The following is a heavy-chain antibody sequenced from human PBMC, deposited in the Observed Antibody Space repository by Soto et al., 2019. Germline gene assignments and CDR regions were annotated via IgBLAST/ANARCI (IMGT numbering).Heavy chain of an antibody. CDR3: ARDPLWFGESGYFQH. J-gene: IGHJ1*01. V-gene: IGHV3-30-3*01. D-gene: IGHD3-10*01. CDR1: GFTFSSYA. CDR2: ISYDGSNK. Sequence: QVPLVESGGGVVQPGRSLRLSCAASGFTFSSYAMHWVRQAPGKGLEWVAVISYDGSNKYYADSVKGRFTISRDNSKKTLYMQMNSLRAVDTAVYYCARDPLWFGESGYFQHWGQGTLVTVSS.